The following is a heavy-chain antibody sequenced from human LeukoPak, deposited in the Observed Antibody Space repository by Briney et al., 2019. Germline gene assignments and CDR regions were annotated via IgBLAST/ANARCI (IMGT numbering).Heavy chain of an antibody. CDR2: IYSGGRT. Sequence: GGSLRLSCAASGFTVSSNYMSWVRQAPGKGLEWVSVIYSGGRTYYADSVKGRFTISRDNSKNTLYLQMNSLRAEDTAVYYCARDLYGDSNQWGQGALVTVSS. J-gene: IGHJ4*02. CDR3: ARDLYGDSNQ. V-gene: IGHV3-53*01. CDR1: GFTVSSNY. D-gene: IGHD4-17*01.